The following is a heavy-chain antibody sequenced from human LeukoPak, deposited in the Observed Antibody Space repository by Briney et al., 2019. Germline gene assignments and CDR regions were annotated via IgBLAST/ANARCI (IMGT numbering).Heavy chain of an antibody. CDR3: ARETIVGCDDRFYFDY. CDR1: GDTFSSYA. CDR2: IIPILGIA. J-gene: IGHJ4*02. D-gene: IGHD1-26*01. V-gene: IGHV1-69*04. Sequence: ASVKVSCKASGDTFSSYAISWVRQAPGQGLEWMGRIIPILGIANYAQKFQGRVTITADKSTSTAYMELSSLRSEDTAVYYCARETIVGCDDRFYFDYWGQGTLVTVSS.